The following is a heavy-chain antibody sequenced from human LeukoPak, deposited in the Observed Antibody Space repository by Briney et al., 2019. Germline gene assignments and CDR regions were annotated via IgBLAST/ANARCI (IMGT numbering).Heavy chain of an antibody. V-gene: IGHV4-4*02. CDR3: ARYLYYYLDV. CDR1: GGSISSPVW. CDR2: IYHSGST. Sequence: PSGTLSLTCAVSGGSISSPVWWSWVRPPPGKGLEWIGEIYHSGSTNYSPSLKSRVTISMDKSKNQFSLKVNSVTAADTAVYYCARYLYYYLDVWGTGTTVTVSS. J-gene: IGHJ6*03.